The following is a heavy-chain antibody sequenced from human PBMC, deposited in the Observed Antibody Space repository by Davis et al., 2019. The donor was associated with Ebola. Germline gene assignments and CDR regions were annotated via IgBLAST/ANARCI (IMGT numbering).Heavy chain of an antibody. V-gene: IGHV3-21*01. CDR3: AKDYLDY. Sequence: GESLKISCAASGFTFSSYSMNWVRQAPGKGLEWVSSISSRSSYISYADSVKGRFTISRDNAKKSLFLQMNSLRAEDTAVYYCAKDYLDYWGQGTLVTVSS. CDR2: ISSRSSYI. CDR1: GFTFSSYS. J-gene: IGHJ4*02.